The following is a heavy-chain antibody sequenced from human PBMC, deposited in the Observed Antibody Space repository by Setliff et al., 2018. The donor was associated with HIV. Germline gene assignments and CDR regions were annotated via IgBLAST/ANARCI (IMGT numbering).Heavy chain of an antibody. CDR3: AKTWIQLWATEDY. CDR2: IWYDGSNK. V-gene: IGHV3-33*06. Sequence: GGSLRLSCAASGFTFSSYGMHWVRQAPGKGLEWVAVIWYDGSNKYYADSVKGRFTISRDNSKTTLYLQMNSLRAEDTAVYYCAKTWIQLWATEDYWGQGTLVTVSS. D-gene: IGHD5-18*01. CDR1: GFTFSSYG. J-gene: IGHJ4*02.